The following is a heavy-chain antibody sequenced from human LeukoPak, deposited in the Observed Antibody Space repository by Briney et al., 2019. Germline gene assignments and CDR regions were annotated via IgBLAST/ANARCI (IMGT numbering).Heavy chain of an antibody. CDR2: IYYSGST. V-gene: IGHV4-59*01. J-gene: IGHJ3*02. D-gene: IGHD2-2*01. Sequence: SETLSLTCTVSGGSISNYYWSWIRQPPGKGLEWIGYIYYSGSTNYNPSLKSRVTISVDTSKNQFSLKLSSVTAAGTAVYYCGRYLKPSALSVFDIWGQGTMVTVSS. CDR1: GGSISNYY. CDR3: GRYLKPSALSVFDI.